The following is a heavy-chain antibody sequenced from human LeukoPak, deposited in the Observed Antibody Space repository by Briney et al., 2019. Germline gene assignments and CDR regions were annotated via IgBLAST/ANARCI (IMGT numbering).Heavy chain of an antibody. V-gene: IGHV4-59*01. Sequence: SETLSLTCTVSGGSISRYYWSWIRQPPGKGLEWIGYIYYSGSTNYNPSLKSRVTISVDTSKNQFSLKLSSVTAADTAVYYCARGGGQRWFGELLSYYYYMDVWGKGTTVTVSS. CDR1: GGSISRYY. D-gene: IGHD3-10*01. J-gene: IGHJ6*03. CDR3: ARGGGQRWFGELLSYYYYMDV. CDR2: IYYSGST.